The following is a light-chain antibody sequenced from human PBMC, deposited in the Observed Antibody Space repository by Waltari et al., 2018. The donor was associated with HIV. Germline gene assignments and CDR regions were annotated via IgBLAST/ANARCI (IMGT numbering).Light chain of an antibody. CDR3: AAWDDSLSAWV. Sequence: QSVLTQPHSASGTPGQRVTIACSGSRPHIGGKTLTWYQQLPGTAPKLRIYTNVQRPSGVPDRFSGSKSGTSASLAISGLQSEDEADYYCAAWDDSLSAWVFGGGTKLTVL. V-gene: IGLV1-44*01. J-gene: IGLJ3*02. CDR2: TNV. CDR1: RPHIGGKT.